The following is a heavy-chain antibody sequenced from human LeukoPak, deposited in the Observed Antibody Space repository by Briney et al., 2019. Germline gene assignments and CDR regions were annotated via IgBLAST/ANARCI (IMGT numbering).Heavy chain of an antibody. CDR2: INQYGTEK. CDR1: GFRFSTYW. CDR3: ARDKGYTTYDY. Sequence: GESLRLSCATSGFRFSTYWLSWVRQAPGKGLERVATINQYGTEKYYVDSVRGRFTISRDNAKNSLYLQMNSLRAEDTAVYYCARDKGYTTYDYWGQGTLVTVSS. J-gene: IGHJ4*02. D-gene: IGHD5-24*01. V-gene: IGHV3-7*01.